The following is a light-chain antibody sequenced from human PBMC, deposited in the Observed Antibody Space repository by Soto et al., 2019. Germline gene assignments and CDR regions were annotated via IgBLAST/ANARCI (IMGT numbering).Light chain of an antibody. J-gene: IGLJ1*01. CDR3: VSYAPSTTYV. V-gene: IGLV2-14*03. CDR2: DVA. Sequence: QSALTQPASVSDSPGQSITISCTGTSSDVGGSNFVSWYQQHPGKPPKLIIYDVANRPSGVSNRFSGSKSGSTASLIISRLQTDEVADYYCVSYAPSTTYVFASGPTFTVL. CDR1: SSDVGGSNF.